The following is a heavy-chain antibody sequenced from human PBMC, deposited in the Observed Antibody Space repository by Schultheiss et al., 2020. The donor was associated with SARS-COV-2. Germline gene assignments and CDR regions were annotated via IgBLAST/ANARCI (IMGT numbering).Heavy chain of an antibody. V-gene: IGHV4-59*12. CDR2: IYHSGST. Sequence: SETLSLTCTVSGGSISSYYWSWIRQPPGKGLEWIGYIYHSGSTYYNPSLKSRVTISVDRSKNQFSLKLSSVTAADTAVYYCARDSVGARVAAAFDYWGQGTLVTVSS. D-gene: IGHD6-13*01. CDR3: ARDSVGARVAAAFDY. J-gene: IGHJ4*02. CDR1: GGSISSYY.